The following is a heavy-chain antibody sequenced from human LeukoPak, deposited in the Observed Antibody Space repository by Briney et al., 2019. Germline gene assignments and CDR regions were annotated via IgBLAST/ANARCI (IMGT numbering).Heavy chain of an antibody. CDR3: ARGVEYSYGYDY. CDR2: ISAYNGNT. J-gene: IGHJ4*02. V-gene: IGHV1-18*04. D-gene: IGHD5-18*01. Sequence: ASVKVSCKASRYTFTGYYIHWVRQAPGQGPEWMGWISAYNGNTNYAQKLQGRVTMTTDTSTSTAYMELRSLRSDDTAVYYCARGVEYSYGYDYWGQGTLVTVSS. CDR1: RYTFTGYY.